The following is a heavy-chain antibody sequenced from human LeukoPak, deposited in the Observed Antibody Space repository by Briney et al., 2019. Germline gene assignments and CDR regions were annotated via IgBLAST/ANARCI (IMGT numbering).Heavy chain of an antibody. J-gene: IGHJ3*01. D-gene: IGHD3-10*01. CDR1: GFTFSGYA. Sequence: GGSLRLSCVASGFTFSGYAMSWVRQAPGQGLEWVSGVSLRGDTTNLADSVKGRFTISRDNSKNTLFLQMNSLRAEDTAAYYCVKGGWFGQSPSDVFDVWGQGTMVTVSS. V-gene: IGHV3-23*01. CDR2: VSLRGDTT. CDR3: VKGGWFGQSPSDVFDV.